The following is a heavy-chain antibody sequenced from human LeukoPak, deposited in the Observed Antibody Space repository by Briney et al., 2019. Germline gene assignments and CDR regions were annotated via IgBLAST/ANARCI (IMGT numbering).Heavy chain of an antibody. D-gene: IGHD4-11*01. CDR3: AKDRYRYSNYVGGSYYYYYGMDV. CDR1: GFTFSSYG. V-gene: IGHV3-30*18. J-gene: IGHJ6*02. CDR2: ISYDGSNK. Sequence: PGRSLRLSCAASGFTFSSYGMHWVRQAPGKGLEWVAVISYDGSNKYYADSVKGRFTISRDNSKNTLYLQMKSLRAEDTAVYYCAKDRYRYSNYVGGSYYYYYGMDVWGQGTTVTVSS.